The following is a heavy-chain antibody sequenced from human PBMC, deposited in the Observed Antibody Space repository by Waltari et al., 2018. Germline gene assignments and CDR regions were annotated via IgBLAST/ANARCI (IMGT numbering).Heavy chain of an antibody. V-gene: IGHV4-4*02. CDR2: IYHNGNT. J-gene: IGHJ4*02. Sequence: QVQLQESGPGLMKPSGTLSLPCAVSGASIPNHHWWSWVRQPPGRGLECIGEIYHNGNTNHNPSLKSRTTISIDNSKNQFSLRLTSVTAADTAVYYCVRGGDYLFDYWGQGALVTVSS. D-gene: IGHD3-16*01. CDR3: VRGGDYLFDY. CDR1: GASIPNHHW.